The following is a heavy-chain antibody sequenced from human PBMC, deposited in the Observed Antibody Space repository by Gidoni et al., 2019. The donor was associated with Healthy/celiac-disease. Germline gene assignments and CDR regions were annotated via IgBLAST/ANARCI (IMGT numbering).Heavy chain of an antibody. D-gene: IGHD2-2*02. CDR1: GGSISSSY. CDR2: IYTSGST. V-gene: IGHV4-4*07. Sequence: QVQLQESGPGLVKPSETLSLTCTVSGGSISSSYWSWIRQPAGKGLEWIGRIYTSGSTNYNPSLKSRVTMSVDTSKNQFSLKLSSVTAADTAVYYCARGAVYCSSTSCYTGNWFDPWGQGTLVTVSS. CDR3: ARGAVYCSSTSCYTGNWFDP. J-gene: IGHJ5*02.